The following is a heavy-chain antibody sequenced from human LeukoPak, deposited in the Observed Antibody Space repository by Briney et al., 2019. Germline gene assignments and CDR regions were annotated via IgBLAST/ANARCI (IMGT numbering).Heavy chain of an antibody. CDR2: IIPIVGTA. J-gene: IGHJ6*04. CDR1: GGTFSSYA. Sequence: ASVKVTCKASGGTFSSYAISWVRQAPGQGLEWMGGIIPIVGTANYAQKFQGRVTITADESTSTAYMELSSLRSEDTAVYYCATVPYYYGSGSYPYYYYYGMDVWGKGTTVTVSS. V-gene: IGHV1-69*01. D-gene: IGHD3-10*01. CDR3: ATVPYYYGSGSYPYYYYYGMDV.